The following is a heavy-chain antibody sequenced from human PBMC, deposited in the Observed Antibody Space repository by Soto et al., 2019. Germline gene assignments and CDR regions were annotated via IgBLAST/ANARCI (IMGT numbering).Heavy chain of an antibody. Sequence: QVHLVQSGAEVKKPGASVKVSCKGSGYTFTTYGITWVRQAPGQVLEWMGWISAHNGNTNYAQKLQGRVTVTRDTSTSTAYMELRSLRSDDTAVSYWARGRYGDYWGQGALVTVSS. V-gene: IGHV1-18*01. D-gene: IGHD1-1*01. CDR3: ARGRYGDY. CDR1: GYTFTTYG. J-gene: IGHJ4*02. CDR2: ISAHNGNT.